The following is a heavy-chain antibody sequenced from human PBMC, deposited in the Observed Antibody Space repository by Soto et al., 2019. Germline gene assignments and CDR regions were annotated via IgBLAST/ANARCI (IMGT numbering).Heavy chain of an antibody. Sequence: PGGSLGLSFEASGFDFSNTWIHWVRQVPGQWLVWVSRINSDGSRIIYAYSVKGLFTLSRDNAKNTVHLQMNSMRAEDTAVYYCAKDVTRYSSHYYGMDVWGQGTTVTVS. CDR2: INSDGSRI. CDR1: GFDFSNTW. D-gene: IGHD6-13*01. J-gene: IGHJ6*02. CDR3: AKDVTRYSSHYYGMDV. V-gene: IGHV3-74*01.